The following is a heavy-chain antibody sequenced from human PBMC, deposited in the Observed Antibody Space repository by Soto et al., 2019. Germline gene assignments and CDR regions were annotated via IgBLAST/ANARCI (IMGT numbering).Heavy chain of an antibody. CDR2: IIPILGIA. Sequence: GASVKVSCKASGGSFSSYTISLVRQAPGQGLEWMGRIIPILGIANYAQKFQGRVTITADKSTSTAYMELSSLRSEDTAVYYCARGLGSGYSYGYYYYYTDVWGKGTTVTVSS. CDR1: GGSFSSYT. CDR3: ARGLGSGYSYGYYYYYTDV. D-gene: IGHD5-18*01. J-gene: IGHJ6*03. V-gene: IGHV1-69*02.